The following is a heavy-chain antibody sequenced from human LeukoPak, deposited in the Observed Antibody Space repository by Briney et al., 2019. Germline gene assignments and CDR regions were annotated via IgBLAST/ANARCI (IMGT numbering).Heavy chain of an antibody. D-gene: IGHD3-3*01. CDR2: IYYSGST. J-gene: IGHJ5*02. Sequence: KASETLSLTCTVSGGSVNSGTYYWNWIRQPPGKGLEWIGDIYYSGSTNYNPSLKSRVTISLDTSKNQFSLKLSSVTAADTAVYYCATLSRSYDFWSTYPWGQGTLVTVSS. V-gene: IGHV4-61*01. CDR3: ATLSRSYDFWSTYP. CDR1: GGSVNSGTYY.